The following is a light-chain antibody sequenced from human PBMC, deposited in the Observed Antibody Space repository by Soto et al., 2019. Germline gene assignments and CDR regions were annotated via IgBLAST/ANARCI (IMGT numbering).Light chain of an antibody. V-gene: IGLV1-44*01. CDR2: SNN. J-gene: IGLJ2*01. Sequence: QSVLTQPASASGTPGQGVTIFCSGSRSNIGRNTVNWYQQLPGTAPKLLIYSNNQRPSGVPDRFSGSKSGTSASLAISGLQSEDEADYYCAAWDDSLNGVVFGGGTKLTVL. CDR1: RSNIGRNT. CDR3: AAWDDSLNGVV.